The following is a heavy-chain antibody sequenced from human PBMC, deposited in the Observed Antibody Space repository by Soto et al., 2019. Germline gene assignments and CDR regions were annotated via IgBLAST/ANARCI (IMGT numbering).Heavy chain of an antibody. J-gene: IGHJ3*02. CDR2: IFRTGST. V-gene: IGHV4-59*08. CDR3: ARPSKEWLANDAFDI. D-gene: IGHD6-19*01. CDR1: GGSISNSY. Sequence: SETLSLTCTVSGGSISNSYWSWIRQPPGKGLEWIGLIFRTGSTNYNPSVKSRVTISVDTSKNQFSLNLRSVTAADTAVYYCARPSKEWLANDAFDIWGQGTMVTVSS.